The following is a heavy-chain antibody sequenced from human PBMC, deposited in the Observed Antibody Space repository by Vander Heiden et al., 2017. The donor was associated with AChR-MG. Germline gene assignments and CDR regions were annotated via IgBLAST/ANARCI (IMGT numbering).Heavy chain of an antibody. CDR2: IWYDGSNK. Sequence: QVQLVESGGGVVQPGRSLRLSCAASGFTFSSYGMHWVRQAPGKGLEWVAVIWYDGSNKYYADSVKGRFTISRDNSKNTLYLQMNSLRAEDTAVYYCARDKDIWGSYHAFDIWGQGTMVTVSS. D-gene: IGHD3-16*02. J-gene: IGHJ3*02. CDR1: GFTFSSYG. CDR3: ARDKDIWGSYHAFDI. V-gene: IGHV3-33*01.